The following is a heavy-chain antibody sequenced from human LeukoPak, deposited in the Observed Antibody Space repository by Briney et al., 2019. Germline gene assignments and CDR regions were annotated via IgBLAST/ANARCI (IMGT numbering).Heavy chain of an antibody. Sequence: ASVKVSCKASGGTFSSYAISWVRQAPGQGLEWMGGIIPIFGTANYAQKFQGRVTITTDESTSTAYMELSSLRSEDTAVYYCARVSAADKDYYYYVDVWGKGTTVTVSS. V-gene: IGHV1-69*05. CDR1: GGTFSSYA. CDR2: IIPIFGTA. D-gene: IGHD6-13*01. J-gene: IGHJ6*03. CDR3: ARVSAADKDYYYYVDV.